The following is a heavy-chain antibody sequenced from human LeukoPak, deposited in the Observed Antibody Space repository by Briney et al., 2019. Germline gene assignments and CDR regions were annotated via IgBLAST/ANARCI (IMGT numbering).Heavy chain of an antibody. V-gene: IGHV4-34*01. CDR2: INHSGST. D-gene: IGHD6-13*01. Sequence: SETLSLTCAVYGGSFSGYYWSWIRQPPGKGLEWIGEINHSGSTNYNPSLKSRVTISVDTSKNQFSLKLSSVTAADTAVYYCASSPGIAAAYRVRLDVWGQGTTVTVSS. CDR3: ASSPGIAAAYRVRLDV. CDR1: GGSFSGYY. J-gene: IGHJ6*02.